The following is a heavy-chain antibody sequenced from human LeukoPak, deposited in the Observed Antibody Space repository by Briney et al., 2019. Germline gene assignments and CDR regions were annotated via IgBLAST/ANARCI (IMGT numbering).Heavy chain of an antibody. CDR3: ARSMVRGVIHYYYYMDV. CDR1: GYTFTGYY. Sequence: ASVKVSCKASGYTFTGYYMHWVRQAPGQGLEWMGWINPNSGGTHYAQKFQGRVTMTRDTSISTAYMELSRLRSDDTAVYYCARSMVRGVIHYYYYMDVWGKGTTVTISS. V-gene: IGHV1-2*02. CDR2: INPNSGGT. D-gene: IGHD3-10*01. J-gene: IGHJ6*03.